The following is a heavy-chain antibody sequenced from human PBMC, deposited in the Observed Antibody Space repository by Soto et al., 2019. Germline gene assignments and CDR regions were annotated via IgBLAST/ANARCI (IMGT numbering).Heavy chain of an antibody. D-gene: IGHD6-13*01. Sequence: GASVKVSCKASGYTFTSYDINWVRQATGQGLEWMGWMNPNSGNTGYAQKFQGRVTMTRNTSISTAYMELSSLRSEDTAVYYCAKDRSYSSSFDDYWGQGTLVTVSS. CDR2: MNPNSGNT. CDR1: GYTFTSYD. J-gene: IGHJ4*02. V-gene: IGHV1-8*01. CDR3: AKDRSYSSSFDDY.